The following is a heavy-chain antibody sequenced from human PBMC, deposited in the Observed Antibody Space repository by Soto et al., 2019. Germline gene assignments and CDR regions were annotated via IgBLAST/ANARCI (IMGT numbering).Heavy chain of an antibody. CDR3: AKTSGSCYALDY. Sequence: GGSLRLSCAASGFTFNSYAMTWVRQAPGKGLEWVSTITGSAGSTYYADSVKGRFTVSRDNSKNTLYLEMNSLRVEDAAVYYCAKTSGSCYALDYWGQGALVTISS. CDR2: ITGSAGST. CDR1: GFTFNSYA. J-gene: IGHJ4*02. V-gene: IGHV3-23*01. D-gene: IGHD1-26*01.